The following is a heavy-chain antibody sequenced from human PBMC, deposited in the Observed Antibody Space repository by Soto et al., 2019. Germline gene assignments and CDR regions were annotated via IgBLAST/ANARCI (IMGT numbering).Heavy chain of an antibody. J-gene: IGHJ4*02. CDR3: ARQDCRGTTCSDFDS. V-gene: IGHV4-30-4*01. D-gene: IGHD2-2*01. CDR1: GVSIISGSYF. CDR2: IYDSGTT. Sequence: SETLSLTCTVSGVSIISGSYFWNWIRQPPGKGLEWIGYIYDSGTTYYSPSLKGRLIMSVDTSKNQFSLTLRSVTAADTAVYYCARQDCRGTTCSDFDSWGQGTLVTVSS.